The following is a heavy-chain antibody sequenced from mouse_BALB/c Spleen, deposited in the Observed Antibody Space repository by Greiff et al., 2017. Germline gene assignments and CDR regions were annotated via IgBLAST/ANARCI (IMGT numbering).Heavy chain of an antibody. J-gene: IGHJ2*01. CDR2: IDPSDSET. Sequence: QVQLQQSGAELVRPGASVKLSCKASGYTFTSYWMHWVKQRPGQGLEWIGIIDPSDSETHYNQMFKDKATLTVDKSSSTAYMQLSSLTSEDSAVYYCANQVITAGDDYWGQGTTLTVSS. D-gene: IGHD2-4*01. CDR1: GYTFTSYW. V-gene: IGHV1-52*01. CDR3: ANQVITAGDDY.